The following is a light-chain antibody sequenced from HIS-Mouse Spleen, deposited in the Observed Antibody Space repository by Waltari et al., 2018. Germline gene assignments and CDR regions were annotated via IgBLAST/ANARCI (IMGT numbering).Light chain of an antibody. V-gene: IGLV3-25*03. J-gene: IGLJ2*01. CDR1: ALPNQL. Sequence: SYELTQPPSVSVSPAQTARITGPGDALPNQLAYWYQQKPGQAPVLLIYKDSERPSGIPERFSGSSSGTTVTLTISGVQAEDEADYYCQSADSSGTYVVFGGGTKLTVL. CDR3: QSADSSGTYVV. CDR2: KDS.